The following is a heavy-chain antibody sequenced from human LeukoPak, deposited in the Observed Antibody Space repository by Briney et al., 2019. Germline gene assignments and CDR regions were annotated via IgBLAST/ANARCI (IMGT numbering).Heavy chain of an antibody. D-gene: IGHD3-22*01. V-gene: IGHV1-18*01. J-gene: IGHJ6*02. CDR3: ARARSYYYDSSGYSTPSGPYCYYYGMDV. Sequence: GASVKVSCKASGYTFTSYGISWVRQAPGQGLEWMGWISAYHGNTNYAPKLQGRVTMTTDTSTSTAYMELRSLRSDDTAVYYCARARSYYYDSSGYSTPSGPYCYYYGMDVWGQGTTVTVSS. CDR2: ISAYHGNT. CDR1: GYTFTSYG.